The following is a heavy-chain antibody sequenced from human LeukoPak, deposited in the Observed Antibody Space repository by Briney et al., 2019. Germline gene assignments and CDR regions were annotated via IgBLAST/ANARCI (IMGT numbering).Heavy chain of an antibody. Sequence: GGTLRLSCAASGFTFSSYSMNWVRQAPGKGLEWVAVISYDGSNKYYADSVKGRFTISRDNSKNTLYLQMNSLRAEDTAVYYCARDQYDYGDAFDYWGQGTLVTVSS. D-gene: IGHD4-17*01. V-gene: IGHV3-30*03. CDR1: GFTFSSYS. CDR2: ISYDGSNK. J-gene: IGHJ4*02. CDR3: ARDQYDYGDAFDY.